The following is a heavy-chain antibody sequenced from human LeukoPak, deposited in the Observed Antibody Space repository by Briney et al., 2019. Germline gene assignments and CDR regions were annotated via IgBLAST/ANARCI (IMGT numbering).Heavy chain of an antibody. CDR3: ARRFAPSRNDAFDI. CDR1: GGSINSSSYY. D-gene: IGHD3-10*01. J-gene: IGHJ3*02. V-gene: IGHV4-39*01. CDR2: IYYSGST. Sequence: KTSETLSLTCTVSGGSINSSSYYWGWIRQPPGKGLEWIGTIYYSGSTYYNPPLKSRVTISVDTSKNQFSLKLSSVTASDTAVYYCARRFAPSRNDAFDIWGQGTMVTVSS.